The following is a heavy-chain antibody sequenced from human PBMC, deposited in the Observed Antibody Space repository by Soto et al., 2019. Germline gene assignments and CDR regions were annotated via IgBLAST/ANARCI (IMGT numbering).Heavy chain of an antibody. D-gene: IGHD4-17*01. CDR1: GFSLTTTAVG. J-gene: IGHJ2*01. Sequence: QITLKESAPTLVMPTQTLTLTCSFSGFSLTTTAVGVGWIRQPPGKALEWLALIYWNDNEHYSPSLRSRLSITKDTSKNQVVLRMTDMDPVDTVTYYCAHALFYADYDSYFDLWGRGTLVTVSS. CDR3: AHALFYADYDSYFDL. V-gene: IGHV2-5*01. CDR2: IYWNDNE.